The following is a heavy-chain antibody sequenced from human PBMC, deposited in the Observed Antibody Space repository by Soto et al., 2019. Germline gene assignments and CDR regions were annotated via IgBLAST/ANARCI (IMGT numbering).Heavy chain of an antibody. D-gene: IGHD2-15*01. Sequence: QVQLQQWGAGLLKPSETLSLTCAVYGGSFSGYYWSWIRQPPGKGLEWIGEINHSGSTNYNPSLKSRVTISVDTSKNQFPLKLSSVTAADTAVYYCARGSGYCSGGSCQVVGQYDYWGQGTLVTVSS. J-gene: IGHJ4*02. CDR3: ARGSGYCSGGSCQVVGQYDY. CDR2: INHSGST. V-gene: IGHV4-34*01. CDR1: GGSFSGYY.